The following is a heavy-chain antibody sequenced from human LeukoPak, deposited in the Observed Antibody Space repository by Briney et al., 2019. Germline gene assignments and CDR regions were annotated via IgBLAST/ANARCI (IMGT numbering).Heavy chain of an antibody. Sequence: GASVKVSCKASGYTFTGYYMHWVRQAPGQGLKWMGWINPNNGGTNYAQKFQGRVTMTRGTSISTVYMELRRLTSVDAAVYYCATGDRFGSGGTVVSTAFDPWGQGTLVTVSS. D-gene: IGHD3-10*01. CDR3: ATGDRFGSGGTVVSTAFDP. CDR1: GYTFTGYY. J-gene: IGHJ5*02. V-gene: IGHV1-2*02. CDR2: INPNNGGT.